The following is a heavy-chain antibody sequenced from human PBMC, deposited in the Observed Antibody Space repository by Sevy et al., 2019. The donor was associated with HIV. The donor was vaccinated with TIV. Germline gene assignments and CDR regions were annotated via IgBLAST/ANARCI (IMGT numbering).Heavy chain of an antibody. CDR3: ASSAPLAARDGMDV. D-gene: IGHD6-6*01. CDR1: GFTFSRYS. Sequence: GGSLRLSCGASGFTFSRYSMNWVRQAPGKGLEWVSVIYSGGSTYYADSVKGRFTISRDNSKNTLYLQMNSLRAEDTAVYYCASSAPLAARDGMDVWGQGTTVTVSS. J-gene: IGHJ6*02. CDR2: IYSGGST. V-gene: IGHV3-53*01.